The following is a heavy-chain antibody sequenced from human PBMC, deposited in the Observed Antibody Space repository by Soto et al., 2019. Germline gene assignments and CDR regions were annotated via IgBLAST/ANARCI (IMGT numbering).Heavy chain of an antibody. CDR2: ISSTSSYI. CDR3: ARGNYCSGGTCYSDHLFDY. CDR1: RFTFNSYS. D-gene: IGHD2-15*01. J-gene: IGHJ4*02. Sequence: EVQLVESGGGLVKPGGSLRLSCAASRFTFNSYSMNWVRQAPGKGLEWVSSISSTSSYIHYADSVKGRFTISRDNAKNSLYPQMNSLRAEDTAVYYCARGNYCSGGTCYSDHLFDYWGQGTLVTVSS. V-gene: IGHV3-21*01.